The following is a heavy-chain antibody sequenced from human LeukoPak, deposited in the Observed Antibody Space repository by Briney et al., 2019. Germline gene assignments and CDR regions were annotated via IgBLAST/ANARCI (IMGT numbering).Heavy chain of an antibody. Sequence: SETLSLTCSVSGGSPSSSAYHWGWIRQPPGKGLEWIGSIYYSGSTYYNPSLKSRVTISVDTSKNQFSLKLSSVTAADTAVYYCARGLFTRVRKMAGTKKCWFDPWGQGTLVTVSS. CDR3: ARGLFTRVRKMAGTKKCWFDP. CDR1: GGSPSSSAYH. J-gene: IGHJ5*02. D-gene: IGHD6-19*01. CDR2: IYYSGST. V-gene: IGHV4-39*01.